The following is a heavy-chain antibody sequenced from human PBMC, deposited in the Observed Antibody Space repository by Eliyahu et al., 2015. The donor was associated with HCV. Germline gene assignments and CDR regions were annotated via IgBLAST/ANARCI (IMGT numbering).Heavy chain of an antibody. CDR3: ARHGYYYDSSGYHDAFDI. V-gene: IGHV3-66*04. Sequence: EVQLVESGGGLVQPGGSLRLSCAASGFXVSSNYMSXVRQAPGKGLGWVSVIYSGGSTYYADSVKGRFTISRDNSKNTLYLQMNSLRAEDTAVYYCARHGYYYDSSGYHDAFDIWGQGTMVTVSS. CDR1: GFXVSSNY. J-gene: IGHJ3*02. CDR2: IYSGGST. D-gene: IGHD3-22*01.